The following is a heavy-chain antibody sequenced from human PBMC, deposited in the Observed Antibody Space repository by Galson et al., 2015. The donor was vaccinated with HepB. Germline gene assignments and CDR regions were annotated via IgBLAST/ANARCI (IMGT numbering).Heavy chain of an antibody. CDR1: GYTLTGYY. J-gene: IGHJ5*02. CDR2: INPNSGGT. Sequence: SVKVSCKASGYTLTGYYMHWVRQAPGQGLEWMGRINPNSGGTNYAQKFQGRVTMTRDTSISTAYMELSRLRSDDTAVYYCARAFGVVTAKEWGNWFDPWGQGTLVTVSS. D-gene: IGHD3-3*01. CDR3: ARAFGVVTAKEWGNWFDP. V-gene: IGHV1-2*06.